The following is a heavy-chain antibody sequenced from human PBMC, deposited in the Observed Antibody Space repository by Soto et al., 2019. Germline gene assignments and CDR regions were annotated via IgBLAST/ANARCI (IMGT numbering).Heavy chain of an antibody. CDR2: ISGSGGST. V-gene: IGHV3-23*01. Sequence: EVQLLESGGGLVQPGGSLRLSCAASGFTFSSYAMSWVRQAPGKGLEWVSAISGSGGSTYYADSVKGRFTISRANSKNTLYLQMNSLRAEDTAVYYCAKDRSGWYDAFDIWGQGTMVTVSS. CDR1: GFTFSSYA. CDR3: AKDRSGWYDAFDI. J-gene: IGHJ3*02. D-gene: IGHD6-19*01.